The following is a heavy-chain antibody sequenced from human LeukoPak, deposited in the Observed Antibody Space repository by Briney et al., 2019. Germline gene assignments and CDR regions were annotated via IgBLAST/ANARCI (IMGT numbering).Heavy chain of an antibody. CDR3: AKGGKWDVTPFDY. J-gene: IGHJ4*02. Sequence: GSLRLSCAASGFTFTSYSVNWVRQAPGKGLEWVSTISGGGGSTYYADSVKGRFTISRDNSKNTLYLQVNSLRAEDTAVYYCAKGGKWDVTPFDYWGQGILVTVSP. V-gene: IGHV3-23*01. CDR1: GFTFTSYS. CDR2: ISGGGGST. D-gene: IGHD1-26*01.